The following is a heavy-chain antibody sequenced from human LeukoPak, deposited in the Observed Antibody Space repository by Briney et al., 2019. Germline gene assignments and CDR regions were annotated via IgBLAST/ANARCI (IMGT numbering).Heavy chain of an antibody. CDR3: AREGELGRFKALDV. J-gene: IGHJ3*01. Sequence: GGSLRLPCVSSGFPLRTHEMDWVRQAPGKGLEWIAYISDSYVTHYAESVKGRLTDHRHNPKRSLHLQMNRLRAEDTAMYFWAREGELGRFKALDVWGQGTMITVSS. D-gene: IGHD1-26*01. V-gene: IGHV3-48*03. CDR1: GFPLRTHE. CDR2: ISDSYVT.